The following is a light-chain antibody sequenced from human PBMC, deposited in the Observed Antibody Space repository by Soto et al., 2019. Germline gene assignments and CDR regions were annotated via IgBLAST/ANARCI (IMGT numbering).Light chain of an antibody. J-gene: IGKJ4*01. CDR1: QSVSSN. CDR2: GAS. V-gene: IGKV3-15*01. Sequence: EIVMTQSPATLSVSPGDRATLSCRARQSVSSNLAWYQQKPGQAPRFVIYGASTRATGIPARFSGSGSGTEFTLTISSLQSEDSAVYYCQQYDNWPLTFGGGTKVEIK. CDR3: QQYDNWPLT.